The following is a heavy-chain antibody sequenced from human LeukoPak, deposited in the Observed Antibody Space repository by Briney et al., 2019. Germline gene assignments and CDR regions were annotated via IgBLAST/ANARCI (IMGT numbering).Heavy chain of an antibody. CDR2: INHSGST. D-gene: IGHD3-9*01. CDR1: GGSFSGYY. J-gene: IGHJ5*02. CDR3: ASSYYDILTGYCNWFDP. Sequence: SETLSLTCAVSGGSFSGYYWSWIRQPPGQGLEWIGEINHSGSTNYNPSLKSRVTISVDTSKNQFSLKLSSVTAADTAVYYCASSYYDILTGYCNWFDPWGQGTLVTVSS. V-gene: IGHV4-34*01.